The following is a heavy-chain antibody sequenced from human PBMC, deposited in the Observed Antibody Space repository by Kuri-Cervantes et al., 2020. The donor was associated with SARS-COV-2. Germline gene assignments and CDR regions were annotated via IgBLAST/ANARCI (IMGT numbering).Heavy chain of an antibody. CDR2: FDISGSP. CDR3: GKVSWLQLWHRYSDS. CDR1: GVAVPGGTYY. J-gene: IGHJ4*02. Sequence: SQTLSLTCAVSGVAVPGGTYYWAWIRQPAGKGLEWIGHFDISGSPTYNPSLKNRVTISLDTSNNQVSLRLSSATAADTAVYYCGKVSWLQLWHRYSDSWGQGTLVTVSS. D-gene: IGHD5-18*01. V-gene: IGHV4-61*09.